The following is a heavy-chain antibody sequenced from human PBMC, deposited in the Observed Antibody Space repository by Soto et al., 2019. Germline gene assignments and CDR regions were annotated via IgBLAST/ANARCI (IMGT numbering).Heavy chain of an antibody. CDR1: GFTLSSYA. D-gene: IGHD1-26*01. CDR3: AKAAGATPETEFDY. J-gene: IGHJ4*02. Sequence: GGSLRLSCTSSGFTLSSYAMSWVRQAPGKGLEWVSAISGSGGSTYYADSVKGRFTISRDNSKNTLYLQMNSLRAEDTAVYYCAKAAGATPETEFDYWGQGTLVTVSS. V-gene: IGHV3-23*01. CDR2: ISGSGGST.